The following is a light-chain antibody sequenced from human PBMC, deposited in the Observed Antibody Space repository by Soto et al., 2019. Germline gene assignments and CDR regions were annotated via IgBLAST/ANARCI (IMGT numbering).Light chain of an antibody. CDR2: KVS. Sequence: DVVMTQSPLSLPVTVGQPASISCRSSQSLVYSDGNTYLNWLQQRPGQSPRRLIYKVSSRDSGVXXXXSGXGXGXXXXXXXXXVEAEDVXXYYCMQGTHWPQTFGQGTRLEIK. J-gene: IGKJ5*01. V-gene: IGKV2-30*01. CDR1: QSLVYSDGNTY. CDR3: MQGTHWPQT.